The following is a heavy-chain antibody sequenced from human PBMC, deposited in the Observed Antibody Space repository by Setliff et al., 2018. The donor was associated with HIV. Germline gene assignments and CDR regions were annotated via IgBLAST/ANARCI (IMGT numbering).Heavy chain of an antibody. CDR1: GDSTSSYF. V-gene: IGHV4-59*08. J-gene: IGHJ3*02. CDR3: ARRQTRDGYNYAFDI. CDR2: IYYHGST. Sequence: ETLSLTCPVSGDSTSSYFWGWIRQPPGKGLEWIGTIYYHGSTNYNPSLKRRVTISVDTSKNQFSLRLSSVTAADTAVYYCARRQTRDGYNYAFDIWGQGTMVTVSS. D-gene: IGHD5-12*01.